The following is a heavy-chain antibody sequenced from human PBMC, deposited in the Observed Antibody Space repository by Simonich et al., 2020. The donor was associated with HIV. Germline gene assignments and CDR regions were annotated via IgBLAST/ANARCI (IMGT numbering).Heavy chain of an antibody. CDR3: AKDGRELDAFDI. D-gene: IGHD1-26*01. CDR1: GFTFSSYA. V-gene: IGHV3-23*01. J-gene: IGHJ3*02. Sequence: EVQLLESGGGLVQPGGSLRLSCAASGFTFSSYAISWERQAPGKGLEGGSAISGSGGSNYYADSVKGRFTISRDNSKNTLYLQMNSLRAEDTAVYYCAKDGRELDAFDIWGQGTMVTVSS. CDR2: ISGSGGSN.